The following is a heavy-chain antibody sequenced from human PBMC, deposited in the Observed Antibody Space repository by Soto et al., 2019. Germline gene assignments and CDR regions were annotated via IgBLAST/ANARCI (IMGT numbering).Heavy chain of an antibody. Sequence: QVQLVASGGGVVQPGRSLRLSCAASGFTFSSYGMHCVRQAPGKGLEWVAVISYDGSNKYYADSVKGRFTISRDNSKNSLYLLMDSQTAEDTAVYYCAQLVAEYASWGQGPLVTVSS. D-gene: IGHD2-2*01. V-gene: IGHV3-30*03. CDR3: AQLVAEYAS. J-gene: IGHJ5*02. CDR2: ISYDGSNK. CDR1: GFTFSSYG.